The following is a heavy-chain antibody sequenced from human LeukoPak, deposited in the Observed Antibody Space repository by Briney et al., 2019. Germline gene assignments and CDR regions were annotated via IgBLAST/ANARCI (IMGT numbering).Heavy chain of an antibody. CDR1: GFTFSSYS. Sequence: GGSLRLSCAASGFTFSSYSMNWVRQAPGKGLEWVSAISGSGGSTYYADSVKGRFTISRDNSKNTLYLQMNSLRAEDTAVYYCAKPSIFGVEVYYYYMDVWGKGTTVTVSS. CDR2: ISGSGGST. CDR3: AKPSIFGVEVYYYYMDV. J-gene: IGHJ6*03. V-gene: IGHV3-23*01. D-gene: IGHD3-3*01.